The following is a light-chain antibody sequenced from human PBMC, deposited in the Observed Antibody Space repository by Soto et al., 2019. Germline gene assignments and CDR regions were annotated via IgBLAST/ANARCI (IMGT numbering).Light chain of an antibody. Sequence: DIQLTQSPSSLSASVGDRVTITCRASQGISSYLAWYQQKPGKAPKLLIYGASTLEGGVPFRFSGSGSGTDFTLIISSVQPEDFATYYCQKLDTYPITFGQGTRLEIK. V-gene: IGKV1-9*01. CDR3: QKLDTYPIT. CDR2: GAS. J-gene: IGKJ5*01. CDR1: QGISSY.